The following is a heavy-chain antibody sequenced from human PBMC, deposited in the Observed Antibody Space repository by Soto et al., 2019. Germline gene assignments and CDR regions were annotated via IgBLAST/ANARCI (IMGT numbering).Heavy chain of an antibody. CDR3: ARGRQLVGYFYYCMDV. CDR2: ISAYNGDT. J-gene: IGHJ6*03. D-gene: IGHD6-6*01. V-gene: IGHV1-18*01. CDR1: GYTFTNYG. Sequence: QVQLLQSGAEVKKPGASVKVSCKASGYTFTNYGITWVRQAPGQGLEWMGWISAYNGDTHYTQRLQGRVTMTTDTSTSTAYMEMGGLRSDDSAVYYCARGRQLVGYFYYCMDVWGKGTTVTVSS.